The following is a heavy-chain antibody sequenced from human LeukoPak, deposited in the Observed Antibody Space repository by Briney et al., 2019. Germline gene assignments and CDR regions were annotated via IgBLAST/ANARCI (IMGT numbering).Heavy chain of an antibody. CDR1: GFTFSSYG. D-gene: IGHD6-19*01. J-gene: IGHJ6*02. CDR3: AKDIDGSGCYGAGYYYYYGMDV. Sequence: GRSLRLSCAASGFTFSSYGMHWVRRAPGKGLEWVAVISYDGSNKYYADSVKGRFTISRDNSKNTLYLQMNSLRAEDTAVYYCAKDIDGSGCYGAGYYYYYGMDVWGQGTTVTVSS. V-gene: IGHV3-30*18. CDR2: ISYDGSNK.